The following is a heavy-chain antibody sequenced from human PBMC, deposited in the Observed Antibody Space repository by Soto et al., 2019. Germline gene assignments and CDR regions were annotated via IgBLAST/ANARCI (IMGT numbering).Heavy chain of an antibody. Sequence: LRLSCAPSGFSVSNNYMNWVRQAPGKGLEWVSIIYSDGSTYYADYVKGRFTISRDNSKNTLYLQMDSLRAEDTAVYYCARDLSVWGQGTLVTVSS. CDR3: ARDLSV. CDR1: GFSVSNNY. V-gene: IGHV3-53*01. CDR2: IYSDGST. J-gene: IGHJ4*02. D-gene: IGHD3-10*01.